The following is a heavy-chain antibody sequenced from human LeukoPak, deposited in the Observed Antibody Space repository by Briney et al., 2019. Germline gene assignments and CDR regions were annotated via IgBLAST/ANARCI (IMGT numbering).Heavy chain of an antibody. CDR3: ARGEWSSSPFDY. V-gene: IGHV3-21*01. CDR2: ISSSSSYI. J-gene: IGHJ4*02. D-gene: IGHD6-6*01. CDR1: GFTFSRYN. Sequence: GGSLRLSCAASGFTFSRYNMNWVRQAPGEGLEWVSFISSSSSYIYYADSMKGRFTISRDNAKNSLYLQMNSLKAEDTAVYYCARGEWSSSPFDYWGQGTLVTVSS.